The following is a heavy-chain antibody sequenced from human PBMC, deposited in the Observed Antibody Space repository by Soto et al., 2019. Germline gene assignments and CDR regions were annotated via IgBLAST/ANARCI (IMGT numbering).Heavy chain of an antibody. CDR2: ISANNGKT. CDR1: GGTFSSYA. J-gene: IGHJ5*02. Sequence: GASVKVSCKASGGTFSSYAISWVRQAPGQGLEWMGWISANNGKTNYAQKLQGRVTMTTDTSTSTAYMELRSLRSDDTAVYYCARIERAWFDPWGQGTLVTVSS. V-gene: IGHV1-18*01. CDR3: ARIERAWFDP.